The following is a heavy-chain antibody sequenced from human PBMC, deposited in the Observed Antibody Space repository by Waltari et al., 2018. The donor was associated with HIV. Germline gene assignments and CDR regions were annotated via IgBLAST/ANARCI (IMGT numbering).Heavy chain of an antibody. V-gene: IGHV3-30*01. J-gene: IGHJ4*02. CDR3: ARGDTAMVRLDY. D-gene: IGHD5-18*01. Sequence: QVQLVESGGGVVQPGGSLRRSCAASGFTSSSYATHWVRKAPGQGLEWVAVISYDGSNKYYADSVKGRFTISRDNSKNTLYLQMNSLRAEDTAVYYCARGDTAMVRLDYWGQGTLVTVSS. CDR2: ISYDGSNK. CDR1: GFTSSSYA.